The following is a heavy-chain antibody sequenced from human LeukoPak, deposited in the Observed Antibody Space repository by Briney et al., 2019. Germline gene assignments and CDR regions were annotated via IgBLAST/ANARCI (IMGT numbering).Heavy chain of an antibody. CDR3: AREYSSSWYGGYWFDP. V-gene: IGHV4-4*07. CDR2: IYTSGST. D-gene: IGHD6-13*01. J-gene: IGHJ5*02. Sequence: SETLSLTCTVSGGSISSYYWSWIRQPAGKGLEWIGRIYTSGSTNYNSSLKSRVTMSVDTSKNQFSLKLSSVTAADTAVYYCAREYSSSWYGGYWFDPWGQGTLVTVSS. CDR1: GGSISSYY.